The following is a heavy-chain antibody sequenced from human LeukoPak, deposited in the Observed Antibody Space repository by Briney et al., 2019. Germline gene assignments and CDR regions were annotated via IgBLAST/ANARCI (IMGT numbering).Heavy chain of an antibody. J-gene: IGHJ3*02. V-gene: IGHV3-74*01. D-gene: IGHD6-19*01. CDR3: AKEGGWSDSFDI. Sequence: GGSLRLSCAASGFTFSRYWMHWVRQAPGKGLVWVSRIKSDGSSTYYADAVKGRFTISRDNSKNTLYLQMNSLRAEDTAVYYCAKEGGWSDSFDIWGQGTMVTVSP. CDR2: IKSDGSST. CDR1: GFTFSRYW.